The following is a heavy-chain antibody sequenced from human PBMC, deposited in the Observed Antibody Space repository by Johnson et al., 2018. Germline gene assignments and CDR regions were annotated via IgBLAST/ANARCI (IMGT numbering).Heavy chain of an antibody. Sequence: VQLVETGGGVVQXGRSLRLSCAASGFTLSSYGIHWVRQAPGKGLEWVALISYDGSNQHYADSVRGRFTMSRDNSKNTLDMQKNSLRVEDTAVDYRAKDRWNRRHEYYMDVWGKGTTVTVSS. CDR2: ISYDGSNQ. D-gene: IGHD1-1*01. J-gene: IGHJ6*03. CDR1: GFTLSSYG. V-gene: IGHV3-30*18. CDR3: AKDRWNRRHEYYMDV.